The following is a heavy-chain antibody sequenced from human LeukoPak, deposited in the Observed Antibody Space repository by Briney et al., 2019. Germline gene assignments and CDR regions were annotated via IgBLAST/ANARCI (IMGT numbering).Heavy chain of an antibody. CDR1: GGSISSYY. CDR3: ARASGGDY. V-gene: IGHV4-59*08. J-gene: IGHJ4*02. D-gene: IGHD6-25*01. CDR2: IYYSGST. Sequence: KPSETLSLTCTVSGGSISSYYWSWIRQPPGKGLEWIGYIYYSGSTNYNPSLKSRVTISVDTSKNQFSLKLSSVTAADTAVYYCARASGGDYWGQGTLVTVSS.